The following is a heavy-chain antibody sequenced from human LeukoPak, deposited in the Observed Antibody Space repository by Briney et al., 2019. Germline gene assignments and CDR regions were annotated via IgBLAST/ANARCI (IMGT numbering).Heavy chain of an antibody. CDR1: GGTFISYA. CDR2: MNPNSGNT. CDR3: ARGMDTAMDLDY. V-gene: IGHV1-8*03. Sequence: RASVTVSCKASGGTFISYAINWVRQATGQGLEWMGWMNPNSGNTGYAQKFQGRVTITRNTSISTAYMELSSLRSEGTAVYYCARGMDTAMDLDYWGQGTLVTVSS. J-gene: IGHJ4*02. D-gene: IGHD5-18*01.